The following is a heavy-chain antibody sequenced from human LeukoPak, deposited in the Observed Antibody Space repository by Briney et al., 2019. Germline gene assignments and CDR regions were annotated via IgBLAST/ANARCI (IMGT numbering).Heavy chain of an antibody. D-gene: IGHD3-22*01. J-gene: IGHJ1*01. V-gene: IGHV3-43D*04. CDR2: FSWYGGST. Sequence: GGSMTLSCGASGFTFDDYAMHWVRQAPGKGLEWVSLFSWYGGSTYYADSVKGRFTLSRDNSKHSLYLQINSLRAEDTALYYCATSYDSSGYYPFQHWGQGTLVTVSS. CDR3: ATSYDSSGYYPFQH. CDR1: GFTFDDYA.